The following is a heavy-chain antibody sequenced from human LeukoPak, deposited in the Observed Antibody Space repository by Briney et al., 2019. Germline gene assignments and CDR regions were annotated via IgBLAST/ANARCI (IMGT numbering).Heavy chain of an antibody. CDR3: ARGGWELLFYTPSPNIDY. V-gene: IGHV1-2*02. D-gene: IGHD1-26*01. Sequence: GASVKVSCKASGYTFTGYYMHWVRQAPGQGLEWMGWINPNSGGTNYAQKFQGRVTMTRDTSISTAYMELSRLRSDDTAVYYCARGGWELLFYTPSPNIDYWGQGTLVTVSS. CDR2: INPNSGGT. J-gene: IGHJ4*02. CDR1: GYTFTGYY.